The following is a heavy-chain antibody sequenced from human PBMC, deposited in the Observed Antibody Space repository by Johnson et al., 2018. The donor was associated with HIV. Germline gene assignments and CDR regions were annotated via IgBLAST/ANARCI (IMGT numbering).Heavy chain of an antibody. V-gene: IGHV3-30-3*02. D-gene: IGHD5-12*01. CDR3: AKDQHGPLVPTVMRDDAFDI. J-gene: IGHJ3*02. CDR1: GFTFSTYA. CDR2: ISYDGTNI. Sequence: QVQLVESGGGVVQPGGSLRLSCAASGFTFSTYAMHWVRQVPGKGLEWVSLISYDGTNIYYRDSVTGRFTISRDNSKNTLYLHMDSLRAEDTAVYYCAKDQHGPLVPTVMRDDAFDIWGQGTMVTVSS.